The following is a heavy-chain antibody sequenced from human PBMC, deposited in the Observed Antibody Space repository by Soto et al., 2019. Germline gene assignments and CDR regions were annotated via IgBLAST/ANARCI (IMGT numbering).Heavy chain of an antibody. J-gene: IGHJ4*02. CDR1: GGSISSYY. Sequence: SLTCTVSGGSISSYYWSWIRQPPGKGLEWIGYIYYSGSTNYNPSLKSRVTISVDTSKNQFSLKLSSVTAADTAVYYCARHSDYDFWSGSKRYYFDYWGQGTQVTVSS. D-gene: IGHD3-3*01. CDR3: ARHSDYDFWSGSKRYYFDY. V-gene: IGHV4-59*08. CDR2: IYYSGST.